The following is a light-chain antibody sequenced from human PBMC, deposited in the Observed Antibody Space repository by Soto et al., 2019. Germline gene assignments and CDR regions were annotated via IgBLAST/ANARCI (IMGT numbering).Light chain of an antibody. CDR3: QQHNSYSGT. CDR2: KAS. V-gene: IGKV1-5*03. Sequence: DIQMTQSPSTLSASVGDRVTITCRASQSIRSWLAWYQQKPGKAPKLLIHKASSLESGVPSRFSGSASGTEFTLTISSLQPDDFATYYCQQHNSYSGTFGQGTKVEIK. J-gene: IGKJ2*02. CDR1: QSIRSW.